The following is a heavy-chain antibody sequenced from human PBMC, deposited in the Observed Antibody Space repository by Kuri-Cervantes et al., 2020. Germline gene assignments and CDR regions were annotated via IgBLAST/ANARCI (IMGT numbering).Heavy chain of an antibody. Sequence: SETLSLTCAVYGGSFSGYYWSWIRQPPGKGLEWIGEINHSGSTNYNPSLKSRATISVDTSKNQFSLKLSSVTAADTAVYYCARGDSSAFFDYWGQGTLVTVSS. CDR3: ARGDSSAFFDY. J-gene: IGHJ4*02. CDR2: INHSGST. D-gene: IGHD3-10*01. V-gene: IGHV4-34*01. CDR1: GGSFSGYY.